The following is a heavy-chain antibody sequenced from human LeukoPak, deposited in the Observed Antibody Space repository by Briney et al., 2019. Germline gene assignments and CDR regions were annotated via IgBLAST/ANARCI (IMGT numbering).Heavy chain of an antibody. D-gene: IGHD5-24*01. CDR3: ARDTRSSYLQYYFDY. V-gene: IGHV1-2*02. J-gene: IGHJ4*02. CDR1: GYIFNTYG. Sequence: ASVKVSCKASGYIFNTYGISWVRQAPGQGLEWIGWISPDSGRTGFAQKFQGRVTMTRDTSISTAYMELSRLGYDDTAVYYCARDTRSSYLQYYFDYWGQGTLVTVSS. CDR2: ISPDSGRT.